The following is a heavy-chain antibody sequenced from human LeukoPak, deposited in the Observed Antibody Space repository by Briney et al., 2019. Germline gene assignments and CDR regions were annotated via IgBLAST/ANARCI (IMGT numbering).Heavy chain of an antibody. D-gene: IGHD2/OR15-2a*01. CDR2: IYYSGST. CDR3: ARQFSRESPFCP. V-gene: IGHV4-59*08. J-gene: IGHJ5*02. CDR1: GGSISSYY. Sequence: PSETLSLTGTVSGGSISSYYWSWTRHPPGKGLEWIGYIYYSGSTNYNPSLKSRVTISVDTPKNQFSLKLSSVTAADTALYYCARQFSRESPFCPWGQRTLVTVSS.